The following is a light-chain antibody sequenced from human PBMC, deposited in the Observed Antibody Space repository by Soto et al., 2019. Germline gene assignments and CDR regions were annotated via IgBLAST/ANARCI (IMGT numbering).Light chain of an antibody. CDR1: QSVGSN. CDR3: QHRSNWPRLT. Sequence: EVVMTQSPATLSVSPGERATLSCRASQSVGSNLAWYQQKPGQPPRLLIYGASNRATGIPDRFSGSGSGTDFTLTISSLEPEDFAVYYCQHRSNWPRLTFGGGTKVDIK. CDR2: GAS. J-gene: IGKJ4*01. V-gene: IGKV3-11*01.